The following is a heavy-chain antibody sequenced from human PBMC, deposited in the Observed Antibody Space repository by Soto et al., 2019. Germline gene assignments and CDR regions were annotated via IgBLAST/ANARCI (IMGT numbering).Heavy chain of an antibody. V-gene: IGHV3-33*01. CDR1: GFTFSSYG. Sequence: QVQLVESGGGVVQPGRSLRLSCAASGFTFSSYGMHWVRQAPGKGLEWVAVIWYDGSNKYYADSVKGRFTISRDNSKNTLYLQMNSLRAEDTAVYYCARARIGVSGTYYYGMDVWGQGTTVTVSS. CDR3: ARARIGVSGTYYYGMDV. D-gene: IGHD6-19*01. CDR2: IWYDGSNK. J-gene: IGHJ6*02.